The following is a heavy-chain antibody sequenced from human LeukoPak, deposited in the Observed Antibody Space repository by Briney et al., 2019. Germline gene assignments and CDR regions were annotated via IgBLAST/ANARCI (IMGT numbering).Heavy chain of an antibody. Sequence: GGSLRLSCAASGFTFSNYAMSWVRQAPGKGLEWVSSISVGGGNTYYADSVKGRFTISRDNSKNTLYLQMNSLTAEDTAVYYCATKQWLVRGWFDPWGQGTLVTVSS. D-gene: IGHD6-19*01. CDR3: ATKQWLVRGWFDP. J-gene: IGHJ5*02. CDR1: GFTFSNYA. V-gene: IGHV3-23*01. CDR2: ISVGGGNT.